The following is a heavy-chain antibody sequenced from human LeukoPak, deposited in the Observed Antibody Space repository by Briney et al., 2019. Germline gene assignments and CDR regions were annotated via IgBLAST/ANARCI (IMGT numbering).Heavy chain of an antibody. V-gene: IGHV1-24*01. CDR2: FDPEDGET. J-gene: IGHJ6*02. CDR1: GYTLTELS. CDR3: ATDTQAGQRYYYYYYGMDV. D-gene: IGHD3-10*01. Sequence: ASVKVSCKVSGYTLTELSMHWVRQAPGKGLEWMRGFDPEDGETIYAQKFQGRVTMTEDTSTDTAYMELSSLRSEDTAVYYCATDTQAGQRYYYYYYGMDVWGQGTTVTVSS.